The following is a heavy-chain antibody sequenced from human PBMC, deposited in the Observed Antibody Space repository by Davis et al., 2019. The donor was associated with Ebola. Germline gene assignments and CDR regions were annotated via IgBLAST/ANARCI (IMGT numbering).Heavy chain of an antibody. CDR3: ARRGPHCSSTSRQILGGYYYGMDV. CDR2: IYYSGST. J-gene: IGHJ6*02. V-gene: IGHV4-39*07. Sequence: SETLSLTCTVSGGSISSSSYYWGWIRQPPGKGLEWIGSIYYSGSTYSNPSLKRLVTISVHTSKNQFSLKLSSVTAADTAVYYCARRGPHCSSTSRQILGGYYYGMDVWGQGTTVTVSS. CDR1: GGSISSSSYY. D-gene: IGHD2-2*01.